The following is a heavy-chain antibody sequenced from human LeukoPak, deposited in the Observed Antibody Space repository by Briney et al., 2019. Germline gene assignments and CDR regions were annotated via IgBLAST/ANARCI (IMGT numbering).Heavy chain of an antibody. CDR2: ISSSGSTI. CDR1: GFTFSDYN. V-gene: IGHV3-11*01. J-gene: IGHJ5*02. D-gene: IGHD6-13*01. Sequence: GGSLRLSCAASGFTFSDYNMNWIRQAPGKGLEWVSYISSSGSTIYYADSVKGRFTISRDNSKNTLYLQMNSLRAEDTAVYYCAKASYGYSSRFDPWGQGTLVTVSS. CDR3: AKASYGYSSRFDP.